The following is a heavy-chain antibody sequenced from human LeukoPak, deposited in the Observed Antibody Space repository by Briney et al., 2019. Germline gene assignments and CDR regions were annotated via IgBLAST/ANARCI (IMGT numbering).Heavy chain of an antibody. CDR3: ARGYSSGWPDF. CDR1: GFTVSTSY. V-gene: IGHV3-53*01. Sequence: GGSLRLSCAASGFTVSTSYMNWVRQAPGKGLEWVSVIYSGGSTYYADSVRGRFTISRDNSKSTLYLQMNSLRAEDTAVYFCARGYSSGWPDFWGQGTLVTVSS. CDR2: IYSGGST. D-gene: IGHD6-25*01. J-gene: IGHJ4*02.